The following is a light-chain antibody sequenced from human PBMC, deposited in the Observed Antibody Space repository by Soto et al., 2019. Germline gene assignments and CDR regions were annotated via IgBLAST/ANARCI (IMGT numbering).Light chain of an antibody. Sequence: DIQMTQSPSSLSASVGDRVTITCRTSQSINTYLNWYQQKPGKAPKLLIYGASSLRSGVPLRFSGSGSGTDFTLTISSLEPEDFATYYCQQVNVYPSTFGGGTKVEIK. CDR1: QSINTY. CDR3: QQVNVYPST. CDR2: GAS. V-gene: IGKV1-39*01. J-gene: IGKJ4*01.